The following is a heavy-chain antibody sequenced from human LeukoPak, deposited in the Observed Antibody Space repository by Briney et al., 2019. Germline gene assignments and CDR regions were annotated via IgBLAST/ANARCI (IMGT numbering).Heavy chain of an antibody. CDR3: AKVRIQLWWAFDY. CDR2: INPDGSEK. CDR1: GFSFSSNW. D-gene: IGHD5-18*01. Sequence: PGGSLRLSCTASGFSFSSNWMTWVRQAPGKGLEWVGNINPDGSEKFYVDSVRGRFTISRDNARSSVYLQMTSLRADDTAVYYCAKVRIQLWWAFDYWGQGTLVTVSS. V-gene: IGHV3-7*01. J-gene: IGHJ4*02.